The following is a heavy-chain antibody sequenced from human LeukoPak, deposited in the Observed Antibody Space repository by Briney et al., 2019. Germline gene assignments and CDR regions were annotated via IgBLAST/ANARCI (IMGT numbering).Heavy chain of an antibody. V-gene: IGHV1-2*02. CDR3: ARGRRERWLQLRYYYMDV. J-gene: IGHJ6*03. CDR2: INANSGGT. Sequence: ASVKVSCKASGYTFTGYYMHWVRQAPGQGLEWMGWINANSGGTNYAQKFQGRVTMTRDTSISTAYMELSRLRSDDTAVYYCARGRRERWLQLRYYYMDVWGKGTTVTVSS. D-gene: IGHD5-24*01. CDR1: GYTFTGYY.